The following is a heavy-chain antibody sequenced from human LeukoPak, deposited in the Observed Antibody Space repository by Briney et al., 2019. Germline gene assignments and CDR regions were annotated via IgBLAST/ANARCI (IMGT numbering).Heavy chain of an antibody. Sequence: ASVKVSCKASGYTFTGYYMHWVRQAPGQGLEWMGWINPNSGGTNYAQKFQGRVTMTRDTSISTAYMELSRLRSDDTAVYHCARVAAAWRSDYFDYWGQGTLVTISS. CDR2: INPNSGGT. V-gene: IGHV1-2*02. CDR3: ARVAAAWRSDYFDY. J-gene: IGHJ4*02. CDR1: GYTFTGYY. D-gene: IGHD6-13*01.